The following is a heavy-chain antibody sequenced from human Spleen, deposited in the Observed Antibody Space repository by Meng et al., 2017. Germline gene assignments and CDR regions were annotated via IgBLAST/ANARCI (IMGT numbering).Heavy chain of an antibody. Sequence: KVSCKASGYKFTNNWIGWVRQKPGKGLEWMGIIFPGDSDVRYSPSFQGQVTISVDKSISTAYLQWSSLKTSDTAMYYCARQTSFDIWGQGTMVTVSS. J-gene: IGHJ3*02. CDR2: IFPGDSDV. CDR1: GYKFTNNW. CDR3: ARQTSFDI. V-gene: IGHV5-51*01.